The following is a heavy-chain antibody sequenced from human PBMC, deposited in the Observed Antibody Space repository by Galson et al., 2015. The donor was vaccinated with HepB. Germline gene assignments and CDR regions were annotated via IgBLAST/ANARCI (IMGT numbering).Heavy chain of an antibody. CDR1: GYSFTSYW. V-gene: IGHV5-10-1*01. D-gene: IGHD6-19*01. CDR3: ARHSGGGRYRGFYYYYGMDV. CDR2: IDNSDSYT. Sequence: QSGAEVKKPGESLRISCKGSGYSFTSYWISWVRQMPGKGLEWMGRIDNSDSYTNYSPSFQGYVTISADKSISTAYLQWSSLKASDTAMYYCARHSGGGRYRGFYYYYGMDVWGQGTTVTVSS. J-gene: IGHJ6*02.